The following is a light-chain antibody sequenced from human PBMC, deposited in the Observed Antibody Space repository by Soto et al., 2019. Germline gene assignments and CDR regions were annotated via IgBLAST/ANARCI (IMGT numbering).Light chain of an antibody. Sequence: EILMTQSPATLSVSPGERATLSCRASQSVSNNLAWYQQTPGQAPRLLIYYASTRATGSPARFSGSGSGTEFTLTISSLHSEDFALYYCQQYNNWPPITFGQGTRLEIK. CDR2: YAS. V-gene: IGKV3-15*01. CDR3: QQYNNWPPIT. CDR1: QSVSNN. J-gene: IGKJ5*01.